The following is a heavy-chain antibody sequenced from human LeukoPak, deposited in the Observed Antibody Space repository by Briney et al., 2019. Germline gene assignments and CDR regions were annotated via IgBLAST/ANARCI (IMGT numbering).Heavy chain of an antibody. CDR1: GGSFSGYY. J-gene: IGHJ6*03. CDR2: INHSGST. D-gene: IGHD3-22*01. CDR3: ARGAVSKSYYDSSGYFNYYMDV. V-gene: IGHV4-34*01. Sequence: SETLSLTCAVYGGSFSGYYWSWIRQPPGKGLEWIGEINHSGSTNYNPSLKSRVTISVDTSKNQFSLKLSSVTAADMAVYYCARGAVSKSYYDSSGYFNYYMDVWGKGTTVTVSS.